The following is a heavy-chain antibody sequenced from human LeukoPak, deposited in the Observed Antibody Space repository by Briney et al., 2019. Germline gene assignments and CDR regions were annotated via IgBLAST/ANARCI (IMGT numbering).Heavy chain of an antibody. Sequence: HPGRSLRLSCAASGFTFDDYAMHWVRQAPGKGLEWVSGIGWNSGSIGYADSVKGRFTISRDNAKNSLYLQMNSLRAEDMALYYCAKGYNSQYYYYYYMDVWGKGTTVTVSS. V-gene: IGHV3-9*03. J-gene: IGHJ6*03. CDR3: AKGYNSQYYYYYYMDV. CDR1: GFTFDDYA. D-gene: IGHD1-1*01. CDR2: IGWNSGSI.